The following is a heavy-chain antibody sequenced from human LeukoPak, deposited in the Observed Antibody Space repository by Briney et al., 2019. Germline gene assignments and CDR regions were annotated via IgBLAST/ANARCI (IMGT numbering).Heavy chain of an antibody. CDR1: GFTFSSYA. V-gene: IGHV3-30*04. Sequence: GGALRLSRAASGFTFSSYAMHWVRQAPGKGLEWVAVISYDGSNKYYADSVKGRFTISRDNSKNTLYLQMNSLRAEDTAVYYCERDPNYYFDYWGQGTLVTVSS. D-gene: IGHD5-24*01. CDR3: ERDPNYYFDY. J-gene: IGHJ4*02. CDR2: ISYDGSNK.